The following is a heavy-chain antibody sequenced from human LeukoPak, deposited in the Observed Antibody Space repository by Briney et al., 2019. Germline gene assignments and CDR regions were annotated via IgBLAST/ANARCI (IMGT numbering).Heavy chain of an antibody. J-gene: IGHJ4*02. D-gene: IGHD1-14*01. Sequence: PGGSLRLSCAVSGFTFDDYAMHWVRQAPGKGLEWVSLISGDGATTYYADSVNGRFTISRDNSENSLYLQMNSLRTEDTALYYCAKTPPSYGRWGQGTLVTVSS. CDR2: ISGDGATT. V-gene: IGHV3-43*02. CDR3: AKTPPSYGR. CDR1: GFTFDDYA.